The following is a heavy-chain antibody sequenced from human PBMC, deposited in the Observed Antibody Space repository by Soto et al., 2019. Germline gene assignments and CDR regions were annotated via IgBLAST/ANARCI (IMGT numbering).Heavy chain of an antibody. CDR1: GFTFRSYG. V-gene: IGHV3-23*01. CDR2: ISDSGSST. CDR3: AKQIIEVGDGWEY. J-gene: IGHJ4*02. D-gene: IGHD3-22*01. Sequence: EVQLLESGGGLVQPGGSLRLSCAASGFTFRSYGMSWGRQAPGKGLEWVSAISDSGSSTYYADSVKGRFAISRDNSKNTLYLQMSSLRAEDTAIYYCAKQIIEVGDGWEYWGQGTLVTVSS.